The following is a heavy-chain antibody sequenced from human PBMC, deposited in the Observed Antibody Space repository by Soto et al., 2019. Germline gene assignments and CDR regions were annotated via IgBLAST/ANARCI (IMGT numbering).Heavy chain of an antibody. CDR1: GFTFGSYG. CDR3: AKAEFHCSSTSCPARGYYYYYGMDV. CDR2: ISYDGSNK. D-gene: IGHD2-2*01. V-gene: IGHV3-30*18. J-gene: IGHJ6*02. Sequence: PGGSLRLSCAASGFTFGSYGMHWVRQAPGKGLEWVAVISYDGSNKYYADSVKGRFTISRDNSKNTLYLQMNSLRAEDTAVYYCAKAEFHCSSTSCPARGYYYYYGMDVWGQGTTVTVSS.